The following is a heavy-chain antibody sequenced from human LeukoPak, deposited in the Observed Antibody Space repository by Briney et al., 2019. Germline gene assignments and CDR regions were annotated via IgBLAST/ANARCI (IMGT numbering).Heavy chain of an antibody. V-gene: IGHV1-18*04. D-gene: IGHD3-22*01. CDR2: ISGYNGHT. CDR1: GYTFTSYY. J-gene: IGHJ4*02. CDR3: ARGSTHRYYYDSSGYYRGAFDY. Sequence: GASVKVSCKASGYTFTSYYIHWVRQAPGQGLEWMGWISGYNGHTNYAQKFQGRVTMTTDTSTNMVYMELRSLRSDDTAVYYCARGSTHRYYYDSSGYYRGAFDYWGQGTLVTVSS.